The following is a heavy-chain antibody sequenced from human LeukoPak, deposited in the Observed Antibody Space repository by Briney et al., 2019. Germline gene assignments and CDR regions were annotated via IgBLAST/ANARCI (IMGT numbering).Heavy chain of an antibody. Sequence: SETLSLTCAVYGGSFSGYYWSWIRQPPGKGLEWIGEINHSGSTNYNPSLRSRVTISVDTSKNQFSLKLSSVTAADTAVYYCARERIRSYPKRNYYMDVWGKGTTVTVSS. CDR1: GGSFSGYY. V-gene: IGHV4-34*01. D-gene: IGHD1-26*01. CDR3: ARERIRSYPKRNYYMDV. CDR2: INHSGST. J-gene: IGHJ6*03.